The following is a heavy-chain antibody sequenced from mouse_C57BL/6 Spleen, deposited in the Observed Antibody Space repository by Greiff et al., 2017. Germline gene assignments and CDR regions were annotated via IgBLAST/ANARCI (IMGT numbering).Heavy chain of an antibody. CDR2: IYPRSGNT. D-gene: IGHD3-2*02. V-gene: IGHV1-81*01. CDR3: ARRGAQAPYAMDY. CDR1: GYTFTSYG. Sequence: VQLQESGAELARPGASVKLSCKASGYTFTSYGISWVKQRTGQGLEWIGEIYPRSGNTYYNEKFKGKATLTADKSSSTAYMELRSLTSEDSAVYFCARRGAQAPYAMDYWGQGTSVTVSS. J-gene: IGHJ4*01.